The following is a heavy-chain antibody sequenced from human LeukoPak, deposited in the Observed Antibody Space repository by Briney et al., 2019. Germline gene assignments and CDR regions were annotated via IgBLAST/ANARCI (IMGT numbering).Heavy chain of an antibody. V-gene: IGHV5-51*01. CDR2: IYPGDSDP. J-gene: IGHJ5*02. Sequence: GESLKISCKGSGXTFTTYWSGWVRQMPGKGLEWMGIIYPGDSDPRYSPSFQGQVTISADKSISTAYLQWSSLKASDSAMYYCARFSASSLAKNWFDPWGQGTLVTVSS. CDR3: ARFSASSLAKNWFDP. D-gene: IGHD5-12*01. CDR1: GXTFTTYW.